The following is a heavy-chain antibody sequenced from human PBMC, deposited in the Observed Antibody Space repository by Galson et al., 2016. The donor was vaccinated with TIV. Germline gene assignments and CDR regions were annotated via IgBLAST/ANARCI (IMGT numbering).Heavy chain of an antibody. CDR2: IYPADSDI. CDR3: ARHYNILSYDPCECFDF. J-gene: IGHJ3*01. D-gene: IGHD3-9*01. Sequence: GAEVKKPGESLKISCKGSGYKFNSFWIAWVRQMPGKGLEWMGIIYPADSDIRYSPSFQGQVTISVDKSISTAYLQLSSLKASDTAIYFCARHYNILSYDPCECFDFWGQGTLVTVSS. CDR1: GYKFNSFW. V-gene: IGHV5-51*01.